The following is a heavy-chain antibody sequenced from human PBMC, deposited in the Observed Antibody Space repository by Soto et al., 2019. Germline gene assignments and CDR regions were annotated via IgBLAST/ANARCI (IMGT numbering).Heavy chain of an antibody. V-gene: IGHV4-39*01. J-gene: IGHJ5*02. D-gene: IGHD2-21*02. CDR2: IYYSGST. CDR3: ARHPSDFWFDP. CDR1: GGSISSSSYF. Sequence: PSETLSRTCSVSGGSISSSSYFWGWIRQPPGKGLEWIGSIYYSGSTYYNPSLKSRVTGSVDTSKNQFSLKLSSVTAADTAVYYCARHPSDFWFDPWGQGTLVTVSS.